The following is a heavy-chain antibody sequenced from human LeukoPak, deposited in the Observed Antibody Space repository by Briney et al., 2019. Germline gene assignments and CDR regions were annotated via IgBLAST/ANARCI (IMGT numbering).Heavy chain of an antibody. Sequence: PGGSLRLSCAASGIAFSSYHMTWVRLSPGKEVQCICSISNSGDRTYYTDSVKGRFTISRDNSRNTLYLQMNSLRAEDTAVYYCASTIVATLDYWGQGTLVTVSS. J-gene: IGHJ4*02. CDR2: ISNSGDRT. D-gene: IGHD5-12*01. CDR1: GIAFSSYH. V-gene: IGHV3-23*01. CDR3: ASTIVATLDY.